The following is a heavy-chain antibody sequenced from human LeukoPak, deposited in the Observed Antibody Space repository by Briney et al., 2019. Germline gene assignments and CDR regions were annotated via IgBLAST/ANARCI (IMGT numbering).Heavy chain of an antibody. J-gene: IGHJ6*03. Sequence: PGGSLRLSCAASGFTFSSYAMSWVRQAPGKGLEWVSGITGSGINTQSADSVKGRFTISRDNSKNMLSLQMDSLRAEDTAVYYCETHPYCSGGSCLLNYYYYIDVWGKGTTVTVSS. D-gene: IGHD2-15*01. CDR3: ETHPYCSGGSCLLNYYYYIDV. CDR2: ITGSGINT. V-gene: IGHV3-23*01. CDR1: GFTFSSYA.